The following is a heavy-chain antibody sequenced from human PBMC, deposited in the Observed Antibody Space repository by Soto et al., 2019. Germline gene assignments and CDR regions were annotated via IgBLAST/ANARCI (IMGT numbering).Heavy chain of an antibody. J-gene: IGHJ5*02. V-gene: IGHV3-74*03. CDR3: ARSGRGEYYDSSGYPNWFDT. Sequence: GGSLSVASASSGFTFSGVWMHCVRQVSGKGLVWVPGSNTDGSITKSADSVKGRFTISRDNAKSTLYLQMDSLTVEDTAVYYCARSGRGEYYDSSGYPNWFDTWGQGTLVTVSS. CDR2: SNTDGSIT. D-gene: IGHD3-22*01. CDR1: GFTFSGVW.